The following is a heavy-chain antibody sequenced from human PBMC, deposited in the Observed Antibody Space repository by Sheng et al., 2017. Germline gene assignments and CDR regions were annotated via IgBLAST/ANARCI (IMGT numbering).Heavy chain of an antibody. D-gene: IGHD2-15*01. CDR2: TSGDNGDT. CDR3: ARDWDCRNSACQDCFDP. Sequence: QVQLVQSGGEVTKPGASVKVSCKASGYTFISYGISWVRQAPGQGLEWMGWTSGDNGDTNYAQNFQGRVSMTTDTTTSTAYMELRNLRSDDTAIYYCARDWDCRNSACQDCFDPWAREPWSPSPQ. V-gene: IGHV1-18*01. J-gene: IGHJ5*02. CDR1: GYTFISYG.